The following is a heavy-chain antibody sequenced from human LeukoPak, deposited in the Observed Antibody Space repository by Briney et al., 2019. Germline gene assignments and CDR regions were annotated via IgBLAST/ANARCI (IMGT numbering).Heavy chain of an antibody. CDR1: GASISDYY. V-gene: IGHV4-59*01. D-gene: IGHD3-10*01. CDR3: ARAVWSLHSGVSIDS. Sequence: SSETLSLTCTMSGASISDYYWSWIRHPPGKGLEWVGHIYYTGATNYSPSLKSRVTISVDTSKSQFSLRLSSVTAGDTAVYYCARAVWSLHSGVSIDSWGQGTLVTVSS. CDR2: IYYTGAT. J-gene: IGHJ4*02.